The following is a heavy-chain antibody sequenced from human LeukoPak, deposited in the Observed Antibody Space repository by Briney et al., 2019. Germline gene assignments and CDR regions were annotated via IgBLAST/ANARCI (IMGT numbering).Heavy chain of an antibody. Sequence: SVKVSCKASGGTFSSYAISWVRQAPGQGLEWMGGIIPIFGTANYAQKLQGRVTMTTDTSTSTAYMELRSLRSDDTAVYYCARDKWWDGDYVPYVNWFDPWGQGTLVTASS. V-gene: IGHV1-69*05. CDR1: GGTFSSYA. D-gene: IGHD4-17*01. CDR3: ARDKWWDGDYVPYVNWFDP. J-gene: IGHJ5*02. CDR2: IIPIFGTA.